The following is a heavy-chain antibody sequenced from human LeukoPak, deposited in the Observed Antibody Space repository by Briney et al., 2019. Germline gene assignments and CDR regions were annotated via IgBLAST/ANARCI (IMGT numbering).Heavy chain of an antibody. J-gene: IGHJ4*02. CDR2: ISGSGGST. CDR3: AKDLSAGCSSTSCYAGYNFDY. CDR1: GFTFSSYG. V-gene: IGHV3-23*01. Sequence: GGTLRLSCAASGFTFSSYGMSWVRQAPGKGLEWVSAISGSGGSTYYADSVKGRFTISRDNSKNTLYLQMNSLRAEDTAVYYCAKDLSAGCSSTSCYAGYNFDYWGQGTLVTVSS. D-gene: IGHD2-2*01.